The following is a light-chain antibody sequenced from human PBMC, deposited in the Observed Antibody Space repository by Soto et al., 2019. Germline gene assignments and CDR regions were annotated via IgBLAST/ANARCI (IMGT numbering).Light chain of an antibody. CDR1: QSVSSN. CDR3: QQYNSYPYT. CDR2: GAS. V-gene: IGKV3-15*01. Sequence: EIVMTQSPATLSVSPGERATLSCRASQSVSSNLAWYQQKPGQAPRLLIYGASTRATGIPARFSGSESGTEFTLTITSLQPEDFATYYCQQYNSYPYTFGQGTKLEIK. J-gene: IGKJ2*01.